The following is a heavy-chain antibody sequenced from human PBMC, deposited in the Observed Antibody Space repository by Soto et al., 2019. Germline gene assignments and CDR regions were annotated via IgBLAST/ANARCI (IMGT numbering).Heavy chain of an antibody. D-gene: IGHD1-1*01. CDR3: ARDQLEGNWFDP. Sequence: SETLSLTCGVSGHTISTGGYSWAWIRQPPGKALEWIGHTYHSGNPYYNPSLKSRVIISVDRSKNQFSLKVSSVTAADTAVYYCARDQLEGNWFDPWGQGTLVTVSS. V-gene: IGHV4-30-2*01. CDR1: GHTISTGGYS. CDR2: TYHSGNP. J-gene: IGHJ5*02.